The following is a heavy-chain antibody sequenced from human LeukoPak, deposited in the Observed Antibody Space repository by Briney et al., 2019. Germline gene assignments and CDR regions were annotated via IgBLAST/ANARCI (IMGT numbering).Heavy chain of an antibody. CDR2: IYYTGST. Sequence: PSETLSLTCTVSGGSISNYYWNWIRQPPGKGLEFIGYIYYTGSTNYNPSLKSRVTISVDTSKNQFSLKLSSVTAADTAVYYCARVGVGYFDSSGYYRPDAFDIWGQGTMVTVSS. J-gene: IGHJ3*02. CDR3: ARVGVGYFDSSGYYRPDAFDI. V-gene: IGHV4-59*12. CDR1: GGSISNYY. D-gene: IGHD3-22*01.